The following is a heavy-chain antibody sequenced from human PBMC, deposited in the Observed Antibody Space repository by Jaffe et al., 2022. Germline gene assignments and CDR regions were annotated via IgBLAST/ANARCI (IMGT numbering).Heavy chain of an antibody. V-gene: IGHV3-23*01. Sequence: EVQLLESGGGLVQPGGSLRLSCAASGFTFSSYAMSWVRQAPGKGLEWVSAISGSGGSTYYADSVKGRFTISRDNSKNTLYLQMNSLRAEDTAVYYCAKPPNAAAGIERYFQHWGQGTLVTVSS. CDR3: AKPPNAAAGIERYFQH. J-gene: IGHJ1*01. D-gene: IGHD6-13*01. CDR2: ISGSGGST. CDR1: GFTFSSYA.